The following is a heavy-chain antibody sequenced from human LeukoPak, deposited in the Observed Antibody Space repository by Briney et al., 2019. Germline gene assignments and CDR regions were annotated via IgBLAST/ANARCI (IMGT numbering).Heavy chain of an antibody. D-gene: IGHD6-25*01. V-gene: IGHV3-7*03. CDR2: IKQDAIEK. CDR1: GFTFSNYW. Sequence: GGSLRLSCTASGFTFSNYWMTWVRQAPGKGLEWVANIKQDAIEKYYVDSVKGRFTISRDNAKNSLYLQMSSLRAEDTAVYYCARGSGWINDYWGQGTLVTVSS. J-gene: IGHJ4*02. CDR3: ARGSGWINDY.